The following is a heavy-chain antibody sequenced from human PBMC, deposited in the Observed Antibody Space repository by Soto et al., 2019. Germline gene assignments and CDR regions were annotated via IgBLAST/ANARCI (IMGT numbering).Heavy chain of an antibody. CDR3: AKQRAEYGSGADTFYFDS. D-gene: IGHD3-10*01. Sequence: EVQLLESGGGLVQPGGSLRLSCTVSGVTFSNYAMNWVRQAPGKGLEWVSSLSGSGGTTYYADSVKGRFIISRDNSKNTLYLLMNSLRAEDTALYYCAKQRAEYGSGADTFYFDSWGQGALVTVSP. V-gene: IGHV3-23*01. CDR1: GVTFSNYA. CDR2: LSGSGGTT. J-gene: IGHJ4*02.